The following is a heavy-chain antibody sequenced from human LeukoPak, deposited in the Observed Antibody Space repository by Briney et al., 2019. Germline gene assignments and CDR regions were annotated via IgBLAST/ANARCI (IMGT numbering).Heavy chain of an antibody. CDR3: ARSLSSPVPNY. Sequence: GGSLRLSCAASGFPFSDHWMSWVRQAPGKGLEWVANMNLDGTETYYVDSVKGRFTISRDNAKNTLYLQLDSLRAEDTAVYYCARSLSSPVPNYWGQGTLVTVSS. D-gene: IGHD3-10*02. CDR1: GFPFSDHW. J-gene: IGHJ4*01. V-gene: IGHV3-7*01. CDR2: MNLDGTET.